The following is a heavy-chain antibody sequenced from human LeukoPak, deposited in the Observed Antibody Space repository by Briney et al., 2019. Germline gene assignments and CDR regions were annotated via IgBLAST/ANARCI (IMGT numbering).Heavy chain of an antibody. CDR2: IYHTGSA. CDR1: AYSVNSGYY. V-gene: IGHV4-38-2*01. Sequence: KPSETLSLTCAVSAYSVNSGYYWVWIRQPPGKGLEWIGSIYHTGSAYYDPSLKSRVTISVDTSKNQFSLNLTSVTVADTAVYYCARGLGSGTLWGQGTMVTVSS. D-gene: IGHD3-10*01. J-gene: IGHJ3*01. CDR3: ARGLGSGTL.